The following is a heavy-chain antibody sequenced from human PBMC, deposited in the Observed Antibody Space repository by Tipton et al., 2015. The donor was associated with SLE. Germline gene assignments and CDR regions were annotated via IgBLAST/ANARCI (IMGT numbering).Heavy chain of an antibody. D-gene: IGHD5-12*01. V-gene: IGHV4-31*03. Sequence: LRLSCTVSGDSINSGANYWNWLRQRPGKGLEWIGYIYYTGDTRHNPSLQSRLAVSIDTSKNQFSLRLSSVTAADTAVYFCARSGGYSTPFDFWGQGSLVTVSS. CDR1: GDSINSGANY. J-gene: IGHJ4*02. CDR3: ARSGGYSTPFDF. CDR2: IYYTGDT.